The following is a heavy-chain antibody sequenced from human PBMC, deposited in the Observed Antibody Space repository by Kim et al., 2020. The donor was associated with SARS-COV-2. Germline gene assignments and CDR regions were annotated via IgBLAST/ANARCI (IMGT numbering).Heavy chain of an antibody. CDR1: GFSFSNYA. J-gene: IGHJ4*02. CDR2: IGAGGGTT. Sequence: GGSLRLSCAASGFSFSNYAMSWVRQAPGKGLEWVSGIGAGGGTTYYADSVKGRFSMSRDNSKNMLYLQINSLRAEDTAVYYCAKCITAAGTSGRDYWGQGTLVTVSS. V-gene: IGHV3-23*01. CDR3: AKCITAAGTSGRDY. D-gene: IGHD6-13*01.